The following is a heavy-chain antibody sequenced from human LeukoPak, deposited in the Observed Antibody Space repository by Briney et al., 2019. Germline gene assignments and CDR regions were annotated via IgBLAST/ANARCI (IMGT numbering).Heavy chain of an antibody. CDR2: ISHDGSTK. J-gene: IGHJ5*02. D-gene: IGHD1-1*01. Sequence: GRSLRLSCEASGFTFSSYLMFWVRQAPGKGPEWVAMISHDGSTKHYADTVKGRFTISRDNSKDTFSLQLNGLRAVDSGVYYCATELAFPGTFDPWGQGTLVIVSS. CDR1: GFTFSSYL. CDR3: ATELAFPGTFDP. V-gene: IGHV3-30*14.